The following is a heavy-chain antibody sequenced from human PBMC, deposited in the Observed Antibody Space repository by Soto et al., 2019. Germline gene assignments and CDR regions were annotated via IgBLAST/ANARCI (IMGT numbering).Heavy chain of an antibody. CDR1: GGSISSYY. Sequence: PSETLSLTCAVSGGSISSYYWSWVRQPPGKGLEWIGYIYYSGSTNYNPSLKSRVTISVDTSKNQFSLKLSSLSAADTAVYYCARGSGWYYYWGQGTLVIAPQ. CDR2: IYYSGST. J-gene: IGHJ4*02. D-gene: IGHD6-19*01. V-gene: IGHV4-59*01. CDR3: ARGSGWYYY.